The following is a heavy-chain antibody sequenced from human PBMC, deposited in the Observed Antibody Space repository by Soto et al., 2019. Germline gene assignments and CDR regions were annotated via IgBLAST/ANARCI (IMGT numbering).Heavy chain of an antibody. J-gene: IGHJ5*02. CDR2: IYYSGST. D-gene: IGHD6-19*01. V-gene: IGHV4-31*03. CDR1: GGSISSGGYY. Sequence: QVQLQESGPGLVKPSQTLSLTCTVSGGSISSGGYYWSWIRQHPGKGLEWIGYIYYSGSTYYNPSLKSRVTIAGDASRNQFPLKLRSVTDEDTAVYYCAGDRASGWGKGRWFDPWGQGTLVTLSS. CDR3: AGDRASGWGKGRWFDP.